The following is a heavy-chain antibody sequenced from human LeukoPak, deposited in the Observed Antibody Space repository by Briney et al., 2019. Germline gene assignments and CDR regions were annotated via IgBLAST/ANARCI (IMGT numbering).Heavy chain of an antibody. V-gene: IGHV6-1*01. CDR3: ASSPPGIAAAGTLGWGAFDI. CDR2: TYYRSKSYS. CDR1: GDSFSSNSAA. Sequence: SQTLSLTCALSGDSFSSNSAAWNWLRQSPSRGLEWLGRTYYRSKSYSDYAVSVKSRITINPDTSKNQFSLQLNSVTPEDTAVYYCASSPPGIAAAGTLGWGAFDIWGQGTMVTVSS. J-gene: IGHJ3*02. D-gene: IGHD6-13*01.